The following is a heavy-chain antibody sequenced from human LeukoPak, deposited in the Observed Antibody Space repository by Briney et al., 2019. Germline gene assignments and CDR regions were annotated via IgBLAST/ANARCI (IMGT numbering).Heavy chain of an antibody. D-gene: IGHD6-13*01. CDR1: GFTFSNYA. Sequence: GGSLRLSCAASGFTFSNYAMSWVRQAPGKGLEWVSAISSGGGSTYYADSVKGRFTISRDNSKNTLYLQMNSLRAEDTAVYYCAKSPGYSSSWHDYWGQGTLVTVSS. CDR3: AKSPGYSSSWHDY. CDR2: ISSGGGST. J-gene: IGHJ4*02. V-gene: IGHV3-23*01.